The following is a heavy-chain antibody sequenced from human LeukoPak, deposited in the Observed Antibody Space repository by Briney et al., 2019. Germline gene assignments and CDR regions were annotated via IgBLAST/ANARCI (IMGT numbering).Heavy chain of an antibody. J-gene: IGHJ4*02. Sequence: SVTVSCTASGGTFSTYAISWVRQAPGQGLEWMGGIIPIFGTPNYAQKFQGRVTITADESTSTAYMELSSLRSEDTAVYYCARDGGYCSSTSCPEVYWGQGTLVTVSS. CDR2: IIPIFGTP. CDR3: ARDGGYCSSTSCPEVY. V-gene: IGHV1-69*01. CDR1: GGTFSTYA. D-gene: IGHD2-2*01.